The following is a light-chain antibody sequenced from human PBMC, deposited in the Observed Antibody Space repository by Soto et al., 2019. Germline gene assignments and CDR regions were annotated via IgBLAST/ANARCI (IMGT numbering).Light chain of an antibody. CDR1: QSISNR. J-gene: IGKJ1*01. CDR2: KAS. V-gene: IGKV1-5*03. Sequence: DIQMTQFPSTLSVSVGDRVTITCRASQSISNRLAWFQQKSGEAPNLLIHKASSLESGVPSRFSGSGSGTEFTLTISSLQPDDFATYYCQQYNTYSWTFGQGTQVEIK. CDR3: QQYNTYSWT.